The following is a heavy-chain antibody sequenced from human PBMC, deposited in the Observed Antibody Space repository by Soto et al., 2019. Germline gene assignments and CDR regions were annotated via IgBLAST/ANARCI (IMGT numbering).Heavy chain of an antibody. V-gene: IGHV3-30*18. D-gene: IGHD2-2*01. CDR3: AKDRRRYCSSTSCYQSWFDP. J-gene: IGHJ5*02. Sequence: ESGGGVVQPGRSLRLSCAASGFTFSSYGMHWVRQAPGKGLEWVAVISYDGSNKYYADSVKGRFTISRDNSKNTLYLQMNSLRAEDTAVYYCAKDRRRYCSSTSCYQSWFDPWGQGTLVTVSS. CDR2: ISYDGSNK. CDR1: GFTFSSYG.